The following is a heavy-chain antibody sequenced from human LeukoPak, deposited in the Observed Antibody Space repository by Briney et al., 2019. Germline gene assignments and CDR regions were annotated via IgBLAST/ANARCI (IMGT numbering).Heavy chain of an antibody. CDR2: IYYSGST. CDR3: ASLVAAAGYWWFDP. D-gene: IGHD6-13*01. CDR1: GGSVSSRSHY. Sequence: SETLSLTCTVSGGSVSSRSHYWSWIRRPPGKGLEWIGYIYYSGSTNYNPSLKSRVTIAVDTSKTQFSLKLRSVTAADTAVYYCASLVAAAGYWWFDPWGQGTLVAVSS. V-gene: IGHV4-61*01. J-gene: IGHJ5*02.